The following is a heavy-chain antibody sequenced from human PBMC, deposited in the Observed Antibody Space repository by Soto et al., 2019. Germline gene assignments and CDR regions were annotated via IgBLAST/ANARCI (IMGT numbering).Heavy chain of an antibody. J-gene: IGHJ6*02. Sequence: GESLKISCKGSGYSFISYWIGWVRQMPGKGLEWMGIIYPGDSDTRYSPSFQGHVTISADKSISTAYLQWSSLKASDTAMYYCARRGSYSSGWYGPPEDYYYGRDVWGQGTTVTVSS. D-gene: IGHD6-19*01. CDR3: ARRGSYSSGWYGPPEDYYYGRDV. CDR2: IYPGDSDT. V-gene: IGHV5-51*01. CDR1: GYSFISYW.